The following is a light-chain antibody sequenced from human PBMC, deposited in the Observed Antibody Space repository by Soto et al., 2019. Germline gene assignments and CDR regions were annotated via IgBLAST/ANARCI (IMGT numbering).Light chain of an antibody. CDR2: GAS. CDR3: QQRSNWPPV. J-gene: IGKJ4*01. Sequence: EIVLTQSPATLSLSPGERATLSCRASQSINSYIAWYQQRPGQAPRLLIYGASFRATDIPNRFSGRGSGTEFTLSISSLEPEDFAVYYCQQRSNWPPVFGGGTKVDIK. CDR1: QSINSY. V-gene: IGKV3-11*01.